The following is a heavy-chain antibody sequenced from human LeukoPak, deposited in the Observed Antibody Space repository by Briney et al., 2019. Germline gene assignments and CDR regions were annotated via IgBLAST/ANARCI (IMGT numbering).Heavy chain of an antibody. J-gene: IGHJ6*03. D-gene: IGHD2-2*01. Sequence: SETLSLTCTVSGGSISSSSYYWGWIRQPPGKGLEWIGEINHSGSTNYNPSLKSRVTISVDTSKNQFSLKLSSVTAADTAVYYCARQRSVVPYYYYYMDVWGKGTTVTISS. CDR1: GGSISSSSYY. CDR3: ARQRSVVPYYYYYMDV. CDR2: INHSGST. V-gene: IGHV4-39*01.